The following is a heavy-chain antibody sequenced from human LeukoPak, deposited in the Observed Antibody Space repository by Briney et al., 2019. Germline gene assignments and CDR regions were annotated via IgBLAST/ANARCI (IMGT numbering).Heavy chain of an antibody. CDR1: GFTFSSYW. J-gene: IGHJ3*02. CDR2: INSDGSST. D-gene: IGHD1-26*01. Sequence: GGSLRLSCAASGFTFSSYWMHWVRQAPGKGLVWVSRINSDGSSTSYADSVKGRFTISRDNAKNTLYLQMNSLRAEDTALYYCAKDMGAYFEMTSGAFEIWGQGTMVTVSS. CDR3: AKDMGAYFEMTSGAFEI. V-gene: IGHV3-74*01.